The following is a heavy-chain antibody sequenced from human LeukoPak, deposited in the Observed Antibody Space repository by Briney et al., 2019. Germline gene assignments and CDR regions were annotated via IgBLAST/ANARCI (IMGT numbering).Heavy chain of an antibody. J-gene: IGHJ4*02. CDR2: VNSDGSST. CDR1: GFTFSSYW. Sequence: PGGSLRLSCAASGFTFSSYWMHWVRQAPGKGLVWVSRVNSDGSSTSYADSVKGRFTISRDNAKNTLYLQMNSLRAEDTAVYYCARASDYDFWSGTLDYWGQGTLVTVSS. CDR3: ARASDYDFWSGTLDY. V-gene: IGHV3-74*01. D-gene: IGHD3-3*01.